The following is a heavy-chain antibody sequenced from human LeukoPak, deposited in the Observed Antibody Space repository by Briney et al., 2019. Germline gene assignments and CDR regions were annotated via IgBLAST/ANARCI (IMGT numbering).Heavy chain of an antibody. CDR3: ARGRGVLLWFGELPSGRTFDY. Sequence: SETLSLTCTVSGDSFSSYYWSWIRQSPGKGLEWIGYIYYSGSTNYNPSLKSRVTISVDTSKNQFSLKLSSVTAADTAVYYCARGRGVLLWFGELPSGRTFDYWGQGTLVTVSS. J-gene: IGHJ4*02. CDR1: GDSFSSYY. V-gene: IGHV4-59*12. CDR2: IYYSGST. D-gene: IGHD3-10*01.